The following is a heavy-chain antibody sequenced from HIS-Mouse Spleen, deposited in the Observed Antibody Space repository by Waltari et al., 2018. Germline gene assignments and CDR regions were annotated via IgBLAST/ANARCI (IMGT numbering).Heavy chain of an antibody. Sequence: LEWVSSISSSSSYIYYADSVKGRFTISRDNAKNSLYLQMNSLRAEDTAVYYCARDSPIVGAASDAFDIWGQGTMVTVSS. CDR3: ARDSPIVGAASDAFDI. CDR2: ISSSSSYI. D-gene: IGHD1-26*01. V-gene: IGHV3-21*01. J-gene: IGHJ3*02.